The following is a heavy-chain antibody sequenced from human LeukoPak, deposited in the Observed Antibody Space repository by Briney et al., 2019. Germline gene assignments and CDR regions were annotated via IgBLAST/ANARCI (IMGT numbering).Heavy chain of an antibody. CDR1: GFTFSSYA. CDR3: ARGYSSSATFVDY. J-gene: IGHJ4*02. CDR2: ISGSGDTT. Sequence: GGSLRLSCAASGFTFSSYAMSWVRQAPGKGLEWVSAISGSGDTTYYADSVKGRFTISRDNSKSTLYLQMNSLRAEDTAIYYCARGYSSSATFVDYWGQGTLVTVSS. V-gene: IGHV3-23*01. D-gene: IGHD6-13*01.